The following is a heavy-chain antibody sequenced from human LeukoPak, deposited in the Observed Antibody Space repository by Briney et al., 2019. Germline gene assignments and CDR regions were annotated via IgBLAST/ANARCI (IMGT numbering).Heavy chain of an antibody. CDR2: IYTSGST. CDR1: GGSISSYY. D-gene: IGHD2-2*01. V-gene: IGHV4-4*07. Sequence: PSETLSLTCTVSGGSISSYYWSWIRQPAGKGLEWIGRIYTSGSTNYNPSLKSRVTMSVDTSKNQFSLKLSSVTAADTAVYYCARHIGYCSSTNCYWAFDIWGQGTMVTVSS. J-gene: IGHJ3*02. CDR3: ARHIGYCSSTNCYWAFDI.